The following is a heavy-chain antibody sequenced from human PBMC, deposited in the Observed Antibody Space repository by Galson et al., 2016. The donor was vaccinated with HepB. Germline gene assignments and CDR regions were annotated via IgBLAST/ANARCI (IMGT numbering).Heavy chain of an antibody. CDR3: AKDGDCTNAECEPDESPALDY. Sequence: SLRLSCAASGFTFSSYGMHWVRQAPGKGLEWVAVISYDGSKKYYVDSVKGRFTISRDNSKNTLYLQMNSLRAEDTAVYYCAKDGDCTNAECEPDESPALDYWGQGTLVTVSS. CDR2: ISYDGSKK. D-gene: IGHD2-8*01. CDR1: GFTFSSYG. V-gene: IGHV3-30*18. J-gene: IGHJ4*02.